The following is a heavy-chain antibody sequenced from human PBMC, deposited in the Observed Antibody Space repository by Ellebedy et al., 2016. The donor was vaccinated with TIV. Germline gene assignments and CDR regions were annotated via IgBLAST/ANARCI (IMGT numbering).Heavy chain of an antibody. J-gene: IGHJ4*02. CDR2: IWYDGGNK. Sequence: GESLKISCEASGFIFSNYGMHWVRQAPGKGLEWVAFIWYDGGNKYYADSVKGRFTIYRDNSKNTFYLQMNNLGAEDTAVFYCSRNRYVDRGDCLDYWGQGTLVTVSS. CDR3: SRNRYVDRGDCLDY. CDR1: GFIFSNYG. V-gene: IGHV3-33*01. D-gene: IGHD2-21*02.